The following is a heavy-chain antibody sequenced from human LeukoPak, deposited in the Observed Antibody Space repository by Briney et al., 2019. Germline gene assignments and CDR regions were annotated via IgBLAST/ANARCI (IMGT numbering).Heavy chain of an antibody. CDR3: AKDIMGIAAAGHQGYYYGMDV. Sequence: GGSLRLSCAASGFTFDDYTMHWVRQAPGKGLEWVSLISWDGGSTYYADSVKGRFTISRDNSKNSLYLRMNSLRTEDTALYYCAKDIMGIAAAGHQGYYYGMDVWGQGTTVTVSS. J-gene: IGHJ6*02. CDR1: GFTFDDYT. CDR2: ISWDGGST. V-gene: IGHV3-43*01. D-gene: IGHD6-13*01.